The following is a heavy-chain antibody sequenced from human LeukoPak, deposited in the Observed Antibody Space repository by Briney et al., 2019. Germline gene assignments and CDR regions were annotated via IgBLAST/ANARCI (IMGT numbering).Heavy chain of an antibody. Sequence: SETLSLTCAVYGGSFSGYYWSWIRQPPGKGLEWIGYIYYSGSTNYNPSLKSRVTISVDTSKNQFSLKLSSVTAADTAVYYCARVTRTNHYDSSGYQFDYWGQGTLVTVSS. CDR3: ARVTRTNHYDSSGYQFDY. V-gene: IGHV4-59*01. D-gene: IGHD3-22*01. J-gene: IGHJ4*02. CDR1: GGSFSGYY. CDR2: IYYSGST.